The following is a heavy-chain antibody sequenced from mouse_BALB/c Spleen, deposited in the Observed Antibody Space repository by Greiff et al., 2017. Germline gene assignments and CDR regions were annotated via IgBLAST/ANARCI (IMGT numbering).Heavy chain of an antibody. D-gene: IGHD2-1*01. Sequence: EVQLQESGPGLVKPSQSLSLTCSVTGYSITSGYYWNWIRQFPGNKLEWMGYISYDGSNNYNPSLKNRISITRDTSKNQFFLKLNSVTTEDTATYYCARGGGNYIFAYWGQGTLVTVSA. CDR1: GYSITSGYY. CDR2: ISYDGSN. V-gene: IGHV3-6*02. CDR3: ARGGGNYIFAY. J-gene: IGHJ3*01.